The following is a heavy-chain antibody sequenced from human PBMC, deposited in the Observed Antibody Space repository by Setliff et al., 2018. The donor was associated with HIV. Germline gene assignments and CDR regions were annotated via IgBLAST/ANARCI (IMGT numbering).Heavy chain of an antibody. Sequence: GGSLRLSCAASGFTFRNYKFNWVRQAPGRGLEWVSSISIGSGGAIDYADSVQGRFTISRDNSKNSLYLQMNSLRAEDTAVYYCARGSGYDKGAYHYYYGMDVWGQGTTVTVS. CDR1: GFTFRNYK. J-gene: IGHJ6*02. V-gene: IGHV3-48*03. CDR2: ISIGSGGAI. CDR3: ARGSGYDKGAYHYYYGMDV. D-gene: IGHD5-12*01.